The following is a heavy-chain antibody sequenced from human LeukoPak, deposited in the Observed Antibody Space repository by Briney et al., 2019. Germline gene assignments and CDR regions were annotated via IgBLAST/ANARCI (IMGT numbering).Heavy chain of an antibody. V-gene: IGHV3-33*06. J-gene: IGHJ5*02. Sequence: GGSLRLSCAASGFTFSSYGMHWVRQAPGKGLEWVAVIWYDGSNKYYADSVKGRFTISRDNSKNTLFLQMNSLRAEDTAVYYCAKDGDSSGPRGNWLDPWGQGTLVTVSS. CDR3: AKDGDSSGPRGNWLDP. CDR1: GFTFSSYG. D-gene: IGHD6-19*01. CDR2: IWYDGSNK.